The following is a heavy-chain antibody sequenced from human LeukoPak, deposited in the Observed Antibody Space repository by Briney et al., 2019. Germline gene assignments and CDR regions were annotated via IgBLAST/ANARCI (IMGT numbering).Heavy chain of an antibody. CDR3: AKDLAIAVAGNGYFDY. CDR1: GFTFSSDA. Sequence: QPGGSLRLSCAASGFTFSSDAMSWVRQAPGKGLEWVSAISGSVGSTYYADSVKGRFTISRDNSKNTLYLQMNSLRAEDTAVYYCAKDLAIAVAGNGYFDYWGQGTLVTVSS. J-gene: IGHJ4*02. D-gene: IGHD6-19*01. V-gene: IGHV3-23*01. CDR2: ISGSVGST.